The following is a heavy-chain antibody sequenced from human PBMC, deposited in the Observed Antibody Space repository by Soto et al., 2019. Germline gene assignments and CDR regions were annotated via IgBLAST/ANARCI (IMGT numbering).Heavy chain of an antibody. V-gene: IGHV1-46*01. Sequence: GASVKVSCKASGYTFTSYYMHWVRQAHEQGLEWMGIINPSGGSTSYAQKIQGRVTMTRDTSTSTVYMELSSLRSEDTAVYYCARGNGPDTATFDYRGQGTLVTVSS. D-gene: IGHD5-18*01. CDR3: ARGNGPDTATFDY. CDR1: GYTFTSYY. J-gene: IGHJ4*02. CDR2: INPSGGST.